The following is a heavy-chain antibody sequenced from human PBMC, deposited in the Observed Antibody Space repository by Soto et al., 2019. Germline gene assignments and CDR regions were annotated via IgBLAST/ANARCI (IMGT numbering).Heavy chain of an antibody. CDR3: ARDKSITMVRGALYYYYYMDV. V-gene: IGHV3-33*01. D-gene: IGHD3-10*01. CDR1: GFTFSSYG. Sequence: GGSLRLSCAASGFTFSSYGMHWVRQAPGKGLEWVAVIWYDGSNKYYADSVKGRFTISRDNSKNTLYLQMNSLRAEDTAVYYCARDKSITMVRGALYYYYYMDVWGKGTTVTVSS. J-gene: IGHJ6*03. CDR2: IWYDGSNK.